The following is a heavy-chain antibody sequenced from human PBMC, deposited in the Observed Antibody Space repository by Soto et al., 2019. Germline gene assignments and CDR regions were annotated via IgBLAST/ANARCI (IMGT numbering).Heavy chain of an antibody. J-gene: IGHJ4*02. Sequence: GASVKVSCKASGYTFTGYYMHWVRQAPGQGLEWMGWINPNSGGTNYAQKFQGRVTMTRDTSISTAYMELSRLRSDDTAVYYCARTPYDILTGHWGEFDYWGQGTLVTVSS. V-gene: IGHV1-2*02. CDR2: INPNSGGT. D-gene: IGHD3-9*01. CDR3: ARTPYDILTGHWGEFDY. CDR1: GYTFTGYY.